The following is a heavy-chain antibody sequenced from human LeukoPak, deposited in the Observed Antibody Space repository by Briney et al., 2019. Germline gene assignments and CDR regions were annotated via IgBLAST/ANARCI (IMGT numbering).Heavy chain of an antibody. CDR3: ARAQWLGAGGYYYMDV. D-gene: IGHD6-19*01. CDR2: MNPNSGNT. V-gene: IGHV1-8*01. CDR1: GYTFTSYD. J-gene: IGHJ6*03. Sequence: GASVKVSCKASGYTFTSYDINWVRQATGQGLEWMGWMNPNSGNTGYAQKFQGRVTMTRNTSISTAYMELSSLRSEDTAVYYCARAQWLGAGGYYYMDVWGKGTTVTVSS.